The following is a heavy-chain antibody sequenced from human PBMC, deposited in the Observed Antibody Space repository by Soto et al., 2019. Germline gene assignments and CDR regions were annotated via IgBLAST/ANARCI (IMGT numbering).Heavy chain of an antibody. D-gene: IGHD2-8*01. CDR1: GFTFRKFW. J-gene: IGHJ1*01. CDR3: AIQDCTNDVCLEAAVTVGGALES. Sequence: EVQLVQSGGGLAQPGKSLRLSCAASGFTFRKFWMHWVRQVPGKGPVWISYISSDGTTTDYADSVKGRFTISRDNAKGTLYLQIDSRRAEDTAVYYCAIQDCTNDVCLEAAVTVGGALESWGQGTLVTVSS. V-gene: IGHV3-74*01. CDR2: ISSDGTTT.